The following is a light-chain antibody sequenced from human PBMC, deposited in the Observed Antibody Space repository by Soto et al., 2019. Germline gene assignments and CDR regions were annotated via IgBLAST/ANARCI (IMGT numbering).Light chain of an antibody. J-gene: IGLJ2*01. CDR3: CSYGGSSTFDVV. V-gene: IGLV2-23*03. Sequence: QSVLTQPASVSGSPGQSITISCTGTSSDVGSYNLVSWYQQHPGKAPKLMIYEGSKRPSGVSHRFSGSKSGNTASLTISGLQAEDEADYYCCSYGGSSTFDVVFGGGTKLTVL. CDR1: SSDVGSYNL. CDR2: EGS.